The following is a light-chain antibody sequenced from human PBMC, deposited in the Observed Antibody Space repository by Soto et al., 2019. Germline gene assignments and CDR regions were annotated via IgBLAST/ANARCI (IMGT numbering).Light chain of an antibody. V-gene: IGKV1D-12*01. J-gene: IGKJ4*01. CDR2: EAS. CDR3: QQANSFPLT. Sequence: DSQMTQSPSSVSASVGDRVTITCRASPGINRWLAWYQQIPGKAPKLLIYEASRLQSGVPSRFSGSGSGTYFTLTISNLQPEDFATYYCQQANSFPLTFGGGTKVEIK. CDR1: PGINRW.